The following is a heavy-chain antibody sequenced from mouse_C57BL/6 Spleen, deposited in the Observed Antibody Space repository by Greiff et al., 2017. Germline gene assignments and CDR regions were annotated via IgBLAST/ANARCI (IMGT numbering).Heavy chain of an antibody. V-gene: IGHV5-9*01. CDR3: ARPPWYFDV. CDR2: ISGGGGNT. J-gene: IGHJ1*03. CDR1: GFTFSSYT. Sequence: EVHLVESGGGLVKPGGSLKLSCAASGFTFSSYTMSWVRQTPEKRLEWVATISGGGGNTYYPDSVKGRFTISRDNAKNTLYLQMSSLRSEDTALYYCARPPWYFDVWGTGTTVTVSS.